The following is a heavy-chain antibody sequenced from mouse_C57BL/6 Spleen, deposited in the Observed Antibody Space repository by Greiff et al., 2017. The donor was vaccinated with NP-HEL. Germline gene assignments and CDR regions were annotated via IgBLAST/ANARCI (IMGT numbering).Heavy chain of an antibody. Sequence: VQVVESGPELVKPGASVKISCKASGYAFSSSWMNWVKQRPGKGLEWIGRIYPGDGDTNYNGKFKGKATLTADKSSSTAYMQLSSLTSEDSAVYFCARDGYYPFDYWGQGTTLTVSS. CDR3: ARDGYYPFDY. J-gene: IGHJ2*01. D-gene: IGHD2-3*01. V-gene: IGHV1-82*01. CDR1: GYAFSSSW. CDR2: IYPGDGDT.